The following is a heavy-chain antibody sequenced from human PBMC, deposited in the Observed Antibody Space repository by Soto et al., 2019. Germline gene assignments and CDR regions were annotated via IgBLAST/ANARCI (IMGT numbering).Heavy chain of an antibody. CDR1: GFTFSTYD. Sequence: GGSLRLSCAASGFTFSTYDVTWVRQAPGKGLEWVSSISRCTITDYADSVKGRFTISGDNAKNSVYLQMNSLRAEDTAVYYCARGYASGSYYYWGQGTLVTVSS. CDR3: ARGYASGSYYY. CDR2: ISRCTIT. J-gene: IGHJ4*02. V-gene: IGHV3-48*01. D-gene: IGHD3-10*01.